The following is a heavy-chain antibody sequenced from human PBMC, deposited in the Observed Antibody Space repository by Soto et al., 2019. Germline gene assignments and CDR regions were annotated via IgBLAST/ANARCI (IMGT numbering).Heavy chain of an antibody. D-gene: IGHD6-19*01. Sequence: EVQLLESGGDLVRPGESLRLSCAASGFNFNKYAMSWVRQAPGEGLEWVSGISCCGGTASYADSVKGRFTIARDDSKNTLFLHMNSLRVEDTAEYYCAKADGEQWLLPNLENWGRATLVTVS. CDR1: GFNFNKYA. CDR2: ISCCGGTA. V-gene: IGHV3-23*01. CDR3: AKADGEQWLLPNLEN. J-gene: IGHJ4*02.